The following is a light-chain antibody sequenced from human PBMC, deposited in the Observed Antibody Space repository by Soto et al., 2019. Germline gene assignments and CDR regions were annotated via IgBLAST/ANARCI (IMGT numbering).Light chain of an antibody. CDR2: GAS. CDR3: QQYGSSPT. CDR1: QSVSSGY. V-gene: IGKV3-20*01. Sequence: EIVLTQSPGTLSLSPGERATLSCRASQSVSSGYLAWYQQNPGQAPRLLIYGASSRATGIPDRFSGSGSGTDFTLTISRLEPEEFAVYYCQQYGSSPTFGGGTKVEIK. J-gene: IGKJ4*01.